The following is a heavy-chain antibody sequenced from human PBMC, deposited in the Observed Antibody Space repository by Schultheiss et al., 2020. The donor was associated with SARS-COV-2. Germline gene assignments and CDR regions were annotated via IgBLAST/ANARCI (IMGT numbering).Heavy chain of an antibody. V-gene: IGHV1-2*02. Sequence: GESLKISCKASGYTFTGYYMHWVRQAPGQGLEWMGWINPNSGGTNYAQKFQGRVTMTRDTSISTAYMELSRLRSDDTAVYYCARGLYYDFWSGYPIYYYYYGMDVWGQGTTVTVSS. J-gene: IGHJ6*02. CDR2: INPNSGGT. D-gene: IGHD3-3*01. CDR3: ARGLYYDFWSGYPIYYYYYGMDV. CDR1: GYTFTGYY.